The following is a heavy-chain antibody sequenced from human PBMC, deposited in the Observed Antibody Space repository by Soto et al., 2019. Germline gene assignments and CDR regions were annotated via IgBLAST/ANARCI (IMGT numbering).Heavy chain of an antibody. CDR3: ARESYYGSGATVVAC. CDR2: IYYSGTT. Sequence: QVQLQESGPGLVRPSETLSLTCTVSGGSISGYYWSWIRQPPGKGLEWIGYIYYSGTTSYNPSLNSRVTMSVDTSKNQFSLKVNSVTAADTAVYYCARESYYGSGATVVACWGQGTLVTVSS. V-gene: IGHV4-59*01. J-gene: IGHJ4*02. D-gene: IGHD3-10*01. CDR1: GGSISGYY.